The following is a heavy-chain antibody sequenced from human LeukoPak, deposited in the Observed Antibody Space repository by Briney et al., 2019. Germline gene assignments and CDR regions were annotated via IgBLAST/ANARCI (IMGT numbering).Heavy chain of an antibody. Sequence: GGSLRLSCAASGFTFNRYEMNWVRQAPGKGLEWLSYISSSGTSKYYADSVKGRFTISRDNARNSLYLQMNSLGAEDTAVYYCARAKYSNRWNDAFDIWGQGTMVTVSS. CDR3: ARAKYSNRWNDAFDI. CDR2: ISSSGTSK. CDR1: GFTFNRYE. D-gene: IGHD3-16*02. J-gene: IGHJ3*02. V-gene: IGHV3-48*03.